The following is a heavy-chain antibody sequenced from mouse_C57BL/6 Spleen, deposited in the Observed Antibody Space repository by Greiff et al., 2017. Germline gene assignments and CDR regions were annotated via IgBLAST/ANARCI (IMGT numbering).Heavy chain of an antibody. CDR1: GYNFTDYY. D-gene: IGHD2-4*01. CDR3: ARKGDYDVDGDYYAMDY. J-gene: IGHJ4*01. V-gene: IGHV1-84*01. CDR2: IYPGSGNT. Sequence: VQLQQSGPELVKPGASVKISCKASGYNFTDYYINWVKQRPGQGLEWIGWIYPGSGNTKYNEKFKGKATLTVDTSSSTAYMQLRSLTSEDSAVYCGARKGDYDVDGDYYAMDYCGQGTSVTVSS.